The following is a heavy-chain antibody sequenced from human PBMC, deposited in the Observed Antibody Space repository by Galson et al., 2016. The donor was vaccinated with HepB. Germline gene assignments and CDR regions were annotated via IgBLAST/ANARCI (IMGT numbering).Heavy chain of an antibody. CDR1: GFTFSNYA. V-gene: IGHV3-23*01. CDR2: ISGGAENT. CDR3: ARDVGGEAFFDF. J-gene: IGHJ4*02. Sequence: SLRLSCAASGFTFSNYAMTWVRQAPGKGLEWVSTISGGAENTHYADSVKGRFTISRDNSRNTMYLQMNGLRADDSAVYSCARDVGGEAFFDFWGQGTLVTVSS. D-gene: IGHD1-26*01.